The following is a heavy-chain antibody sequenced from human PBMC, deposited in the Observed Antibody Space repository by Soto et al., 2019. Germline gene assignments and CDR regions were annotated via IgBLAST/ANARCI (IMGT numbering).Heavy chain of an antibody. CDR3: AREGGPRGYSSSWYYYYYMDV. Sequence: GGSLRLSCAASGFTFSSYDMHWVRQATGKGLEWVSAIGTAGDTYYPGSVKGRFTISRENAKNSLYLQMNSLRAGDTAVYYCAREGGPRGYSSSWYYYYYMDVWGKGTTVTVSS. CDR1: GFTFSSYD. V-gene: IGHV3-13*01. J-gene: IGHJ6*03. CDR2: IGTAGDT. D-gene: IGHD6-13*01.